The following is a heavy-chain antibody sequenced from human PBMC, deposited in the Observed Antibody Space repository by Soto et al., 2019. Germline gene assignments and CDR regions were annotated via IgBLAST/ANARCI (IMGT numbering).Heavy chain of an antibody. J-gene: IGHJ4*02. D-gene: IGHD3-3*01. CDR3: ARALGVATGGFVDY. V-gene: IGHV3-30-3*01. CDR1: GFTFSSYA. CDR2: ISYDGSNK. Sequence: GGSLRLSCAASGFTFSSYAMHWVRQAPGKGLEWVAVISYDGSNKYYADSVKGRFTISRDNSKNTLYLQMNSLRAGDTAVYYCARALGVATGGFVDYWGQGPLVTVYS.